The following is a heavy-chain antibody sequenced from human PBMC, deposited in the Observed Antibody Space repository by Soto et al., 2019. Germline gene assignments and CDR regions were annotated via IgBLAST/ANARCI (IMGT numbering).Heavy chain of an antibody. CDR3: ARSAGYCNNGVCYIVPLYGMDV. J-gene: IGHJ6*02. D-gene: IGHD2-8*01. CDR1: GYTFTSYG. CDR2: ISAYNGNT. Sequence: ASVKVSCKASGYTFTSYGISWVRQAPGQGLEWMGWISAYNGNTNYAQKLQGRVTMTTDTSTSTAYMELRSLRSDDTAVYYCARSAGYCNNGVCYIVPLYGMDVWGQGTTVTVSS. V-gene: IGHV1-18*01.